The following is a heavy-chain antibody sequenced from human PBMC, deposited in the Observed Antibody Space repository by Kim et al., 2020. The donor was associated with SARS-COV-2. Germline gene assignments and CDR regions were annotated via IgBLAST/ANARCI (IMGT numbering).Heavy chain of an antibody. Sequence: YADTVDRQLTISRDISKSTLYLQMNSLRAGDAALYYCAKDVWGYCGMDVWGQGTTVTVSS. D-gene: IGHD3-22*01. V-gene: IGHV3-23*01. CDR3: AKDVWGYCGMDV. J-gene: IGHJ6*02.